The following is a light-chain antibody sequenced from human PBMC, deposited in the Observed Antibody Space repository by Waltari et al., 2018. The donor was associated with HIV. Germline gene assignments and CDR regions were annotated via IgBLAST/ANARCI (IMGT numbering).Light chain of an antibody. CDR2: AAS. J-gene: IGKJ1*01. CDR1: QSIRSN. V-gene: IGKV1-39*01. CDR3: EQSYNSPRT. Sequence: DIQMTQSPSSRSASVGDSVTITCRSRQSIRSNLNWYQQKPGKAPKLLIYAASSLQSGVPARFSGSGSGTDFTLTISSLQPEDFVTYHCEQSYNSPRTFGQGTKVEIK.